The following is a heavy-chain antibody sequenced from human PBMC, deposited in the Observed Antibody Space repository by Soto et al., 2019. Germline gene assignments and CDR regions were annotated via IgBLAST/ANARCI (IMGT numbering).Heavy chain of an antibody. CDR1: GFIFSDYY. Sequence: PGGSLRLSCEASGFIFSDYYMAWIRQAPGKGLEWVSYISGSGDTIYYADSVKGRFTISRDSAKDSLYLQMNTLRDEDTAIYYCARLGQFDLWGQGTVVTVS. V-gene: IGHV3-11*01. CDR2: ISGSGDTI. CDR3: ARLGQFDL. J-gene: IGHJ4*02.